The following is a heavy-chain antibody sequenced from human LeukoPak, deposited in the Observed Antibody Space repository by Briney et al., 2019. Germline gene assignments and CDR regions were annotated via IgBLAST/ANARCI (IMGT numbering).Heavy chain of an antibody. Sequence: PGGSLRLSCAASGFTFSSYWMHWVRQAPGKGLVWVSRINSDGSSTSYADSVKGRFTISRDNAKNSLYLQMNSLRAEDTAVYYCARGYMVRGSVPYGMDVWGQGTTVTVSS. CDR3: ARGYMVRGSVPYGMDV. D-gene: IGHD3-10*01. CDR2: INSDGSST. V-gene: IGHV3-74*01. J-gene: IGHJ6*02. CDR1: GFTFSSYW.